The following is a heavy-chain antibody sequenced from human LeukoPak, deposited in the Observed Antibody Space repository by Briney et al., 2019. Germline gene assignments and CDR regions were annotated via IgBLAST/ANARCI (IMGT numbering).Heavy chain of an antibody. J-gene: IGHJ6*02. CDR2: INAGNGDT. CDR3: ARAKPLIYDFFMDV. V-gene: IGHV1-3*01. D-gene: IGHD3-3*01. CDR1: GYTFTSYA. Sequence: ASVKVSCKASGYTFTSYAMHWVRQAPGQRLEWMGWINAGNGDTKYSQKFQGRVTITRDTSASSAYMELSSLRSEDTAVYYCARAKPLIYDFFMDVWGQGTTVTVSS.